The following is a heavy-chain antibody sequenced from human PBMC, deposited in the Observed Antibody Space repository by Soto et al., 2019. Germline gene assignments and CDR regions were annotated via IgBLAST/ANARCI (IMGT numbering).Heavy chain of an antibody. CDR1: GYTFTRYY. CDR2: INPSGGST. CDR3: ARGGRDYDSSGYYEPHFDY. J-gene: IGHJ4*02. D-gene: IGHD3-22*01. V-gene: IGHV1-46*01. Sequence: GASVKVYCKASGYTFTRYYMHWVRQAPGQGLEWMGIINPSGGSTSYAQKFQGRVTMTRDTSTSTVYMELSSLRSEDTAVYYCARGGRDYDSSGYYEPHFDYWGQGTLVTVSS.